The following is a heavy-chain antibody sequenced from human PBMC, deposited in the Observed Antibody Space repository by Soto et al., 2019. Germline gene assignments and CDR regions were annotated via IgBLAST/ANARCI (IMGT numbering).Heavy chain of an antibody. CDR3: ARGGGAYGLDV. Sequence: ASVKVSCKASGYTFTSSYIHWVRQAPGQGPEWMGIINPSGGGTSYAQKLQGRVTMTRDTSTRTVYMELNSLRSEDTAVYYCARGGGAYGLDVWGQGTTVTVSS. CDR1: GYTFTSSY. V-gene: IGHV1-46*01. J-gene: IGHJ6*02. D-gene: IGHD2-21*01. CDR2: INPSGGGT.